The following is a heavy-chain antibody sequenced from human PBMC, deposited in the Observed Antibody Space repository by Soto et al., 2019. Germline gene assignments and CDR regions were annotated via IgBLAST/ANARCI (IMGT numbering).Heavy chain of an antibody. D-gene: IGHD4-4*01. Sequence: ASVKVSCKASGYTFTAFATHWARLAPGRGLEWMGWINAGTGVAQYSQTFQGRVTFTRDTSANTAYMELSSLRSEDTAVYYCARERTTVSKFDYWGQGTLVTSPQ. V-gene: IGHV1-3*01. CDR2: INAGTGVA. CDR1: GYTFTAFA. J-gene: IGHJ4*02. CDR3: ARERTTVSKFDY.